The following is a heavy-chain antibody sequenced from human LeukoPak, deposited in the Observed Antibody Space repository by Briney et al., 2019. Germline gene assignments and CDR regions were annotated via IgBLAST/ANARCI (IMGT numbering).Heavy chain of an antibody. Sequence: KPSETLSLTCAVYGGSFSGYYWSWIRQPPGKGLEWIGEINHSGSTNYNPSLKSRVTISVDTSKNQFSLKLSSVTAADTAVYYCAKIYSYGQAYWGQGTLVTVSS. CDR1: GGSFSGYY. CDR2: INHSGST. D-gene: IGHD5-18*01. J-gene: IGHJ4*02. V-gene: IGHV4-34*01. CDR3: AKIYSYGQAY.